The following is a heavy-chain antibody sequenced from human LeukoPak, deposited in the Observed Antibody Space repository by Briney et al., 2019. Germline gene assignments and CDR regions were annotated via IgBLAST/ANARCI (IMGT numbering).Heavy chain of an antibody. CDR1: GGSISSVTYY. V-gene: IGHV4-61*02. J-gene: IGHJ6*03. CDR3: ARGTSSSSVYYYMDV. CDR2: IYISGST. Sequence: SETLSLTCTVSGGSISSVTYYWSWIRQPAGKGLKWIVRIYISGSTNYNPSLKSRVTISLDTSKNQFSLRLTSVAASDTAVYYCARGTSSSSVYYYMDVWGKGTTVTVSS. D-gene: IGHD6-6*01.